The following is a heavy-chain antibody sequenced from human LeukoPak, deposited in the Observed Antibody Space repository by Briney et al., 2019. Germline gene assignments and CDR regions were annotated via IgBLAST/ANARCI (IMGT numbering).Heavy chain of an antibody. V-gene: IGHV1-18*01. D-gene: IGHD5-24*01. CDR2: ISVYNGHT. J-gene: IGHJ3*02. CDR1: AYTFTSYG. Sequence: ASVKVSCKASAYTFTSYGISWVRQAPGQGLEWMGWISVYNGHTNYAQNLQGRVTMTTDTSTSTAYMELRSLRSDDTAVYYCARVRQRWLQLDAFDIWGQGTMVTVSS. CDR3: ARVRQRWLQLDAFDI.